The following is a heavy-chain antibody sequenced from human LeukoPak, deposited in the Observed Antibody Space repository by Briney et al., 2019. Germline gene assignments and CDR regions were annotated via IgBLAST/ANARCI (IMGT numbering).Heavy chain of an antibody. J-gene: IGHJ4*02. CDR1: GYTFTGYY. Sequence: PRASVKVSCKASGYTFTGYYMHWVRQAPGQGLEWMGWINPNSGGTNYAQKFQGRVTMTRDTSISTAYMELSRLRSDNTAVYYCARAPVGATDFDYWGQGTLVTVSS. V-gene: IGHV1-2*02. CDR3: ARAPVGATDFDY. D-gene: IGHD1-26*01. CDR2: INPNSGGT.